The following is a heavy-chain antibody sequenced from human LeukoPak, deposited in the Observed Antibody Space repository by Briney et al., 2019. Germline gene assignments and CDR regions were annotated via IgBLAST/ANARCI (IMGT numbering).Heavy chain of an antibody. Sequence: PSETLSLTCTVSGVSISSYYWSWIRQPPGKGLEWIGYIYYSGSTNYNPSLKSRVTISVDTSKNQFSLKLSSVTAADTAVYYCASVEMATMAQDYWGQGTLVTVSS. CDR3: ASVEMATMAQDY. CDR1: GVSISSYY. CDR2: IYYSGST. D-gene: IGHD5-24*01. J-gene: IGHJ4*02. V-gene: IGHV4-59*08.